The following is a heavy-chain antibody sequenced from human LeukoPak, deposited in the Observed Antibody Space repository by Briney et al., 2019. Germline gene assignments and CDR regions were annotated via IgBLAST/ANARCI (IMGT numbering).Heavy chain of an antibody. CDR3: ARGIQLWLNWFDP. Sequence: GGSLRLSCAASGFTFSSYTMNWVRQAPGKGLEWVSSISRSSNYKYYADSVKGRFTISRDNAKNSLYLQMNSLRAEDTAVYYCARGIQLWLNWFDPWGQGTLVTVSS. CDR2: ISRSSNYK. CDR1: GFTFSSYT. D-gene: IGHD5-18*01. V-gene: IGHV3-21*01. J-gene: IGHJ5*02.